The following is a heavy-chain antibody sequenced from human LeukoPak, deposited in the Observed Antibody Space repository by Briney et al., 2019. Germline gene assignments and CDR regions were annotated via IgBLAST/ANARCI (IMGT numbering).Heavy chain of an antibody. D-gene: IGHD3-22*01. J-gene: IGHJ4*02. CDR3: ARVPIIPTYYYDSSEPYYFDY. Sequence: SETLSLTCTVSGSISGYYWSWIRQPPGKGLEWIGYIYTSGSPNYNPSLESRVTISVDTSKNQFSLKLSSVTAADTAVYYCARVPIIPTYYYDSSEPYYFDYWGQGTLVTVSS. CDR1: GSISGYY. V-gene: IGHV4-4*09. CDR2: IYTSGSP.